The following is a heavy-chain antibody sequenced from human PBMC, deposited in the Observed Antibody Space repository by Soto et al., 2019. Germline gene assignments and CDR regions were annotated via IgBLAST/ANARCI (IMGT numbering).Heavy chain of an antibody. J-gene: IGHJ4*02. D-gene: IGHD3-10*01. V-gene: IGHV3-15*07. Sequence: GGSLRLSCEASGFTFINAWMNWVRQAPGKGLEWVGRIKTSSEGGTTDYAAPVKGRFSISRDDSKNTVYLQMDNLKTEDTAVYYCTTGQGLSMFRDYYLDYWGQGTPVTVSS. CDR1: GFTFINAW. CDR2: IKTSSEGGTT. CDR3: TTGQGLSMFRDYYLDY.